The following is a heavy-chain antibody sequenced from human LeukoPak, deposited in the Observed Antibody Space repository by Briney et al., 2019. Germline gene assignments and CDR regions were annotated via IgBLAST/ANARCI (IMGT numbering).Heavy chain of an antibody. D-gene: IGHD1-26*01. Sequence: GGSLRLSCAASGFTFSSYSMNWVRQAPGKGQEWVSHITASGTAMFYADSVKGRFTISRDNAKNSLYLQMNSLRDEDTAVYYCASSGSYRFDYWGQGTLVTVSS. CDR1: GFTFSSYS. CDR3: ASSGSYRFDY. J-gene: IGHJ4*02. CDR2: ITASGTAM. V-gene: IGHV3-48*02.